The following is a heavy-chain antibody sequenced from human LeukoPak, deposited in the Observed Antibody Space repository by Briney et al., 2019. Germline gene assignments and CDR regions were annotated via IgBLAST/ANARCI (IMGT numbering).Heavy chain of an antibody. D-gene: IGHD3-10*01. Sequence: GGSLRLSCAASGFTFDSYAMNWVRQAPGKGLEWLSHISTGSSVIYYADSVKGRFTISRDNARKSLYLQMNSLRADDTGVYYCARDLRVGDYWGRGTLVTVSS. V-gene: IGHV3-48*04. J-gene: IGHJ4*02. CDR3: ARDLRVGDY. CDR2: ISTGSSVI. CDR1: GFTFDSYA.